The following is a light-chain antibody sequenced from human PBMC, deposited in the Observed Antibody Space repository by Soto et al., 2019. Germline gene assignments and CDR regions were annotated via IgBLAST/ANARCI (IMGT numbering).Light chain of an antibody. CDR3: HQRYIWPPLT. V-gene: IGKV3-11*01. J-gene: IGKJ4*01. CDR2: DTS. CDR1: QSVENY. Sequence: EIVLTQSPATLSLSPGERATLSCRASQSVENYLAWFQQKRGQAPRLLIYDTSNRAAGIADRFGGSGSGTDFTLTSSSLEPEDFAVYYCHQRYIWPPLTFGGGTKVEIK.